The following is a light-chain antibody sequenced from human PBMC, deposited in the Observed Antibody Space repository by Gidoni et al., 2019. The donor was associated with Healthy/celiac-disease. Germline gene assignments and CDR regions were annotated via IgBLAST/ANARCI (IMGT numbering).Light chain of an antibody. Sequence: QSVLPQPPSASGTPGQRFTISFSGSSSNIGSNYVYCYQQLQGTAPKLLIDRNKQRPSGVPDRFSGSKSGTSAALDISGLRSEDEADDYCAAWDDSLSGFLVFGGGTKLTVL. CDR3: AAWDDSLSGFLV. J-gene: IGLJ3*02. V-gene: IGLV1-47*01. CDR1: SSNIGSNY. CDR2: RNK.